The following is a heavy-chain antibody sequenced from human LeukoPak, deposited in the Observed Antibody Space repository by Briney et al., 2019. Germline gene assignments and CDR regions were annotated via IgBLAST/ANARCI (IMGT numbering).Heavy chain of an antibody. D-gene: IGHD3-10*01. CDR2: IYYSGST. J-gene: IGHJ6*02. CDR1: GGFISSSNYY. V-gene: IGHV4-39*07. Sequence: SETLSLICTVSGGFISSSNYYWGWIRQPPGKGLEWIGSIYYSGSTYYNPSLKSRVTISVDTSKNQFSLKLSSVTAADTAVYYCASARGPGTDRWSLLDVWGQGTTVTVSS. CDR3: ASARGPGTDRWSLLDV.